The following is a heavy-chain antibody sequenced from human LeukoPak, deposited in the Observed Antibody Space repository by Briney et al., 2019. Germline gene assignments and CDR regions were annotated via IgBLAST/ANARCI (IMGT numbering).Heavy chain of an antibody. CDR3: ARDRDRVVVVPAADNWFDP. J-gene: IGHJ5*02. V-gene: IGHV1-69*13. CDR2: IIPIFGTA. CDR1: GGTFSSYA. Sequence: SVKVSCKASGGTFSSYAISWVRQAPGQGLEWMGGIIPIFGTANYAQKFQGRVTITADESTSTAYMELSSLRSEDTAVYYCARDRDRVVVVPAADNWFDPWGQGTLVTVSS. D-gene: IGHD2-2*01.